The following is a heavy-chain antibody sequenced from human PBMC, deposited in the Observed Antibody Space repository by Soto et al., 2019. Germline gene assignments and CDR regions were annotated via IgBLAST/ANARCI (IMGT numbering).Heavy chain of an antibody. J-gene: IGHJ4*02. CDR2: ISANGGST. CDR3: VKGAGWLQDVDY. Sequence: GGSLRLSCSASGFTFNDNPMYWVRQPPGKGLEYVSLISANGGSTHYADSVKGRFSISRDNSENTLYLQMSSLRDEDTAVYYCVKGAGWLQDVDYWGQGTLVTVSS. V-gene: IGHV3-64D*08. CDR1: GFTFNDNP. D-gene: IGHD5-12*01.